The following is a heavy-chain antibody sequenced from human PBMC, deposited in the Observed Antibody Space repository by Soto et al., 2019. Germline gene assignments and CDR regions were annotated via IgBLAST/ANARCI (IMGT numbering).Heavy chain of an antibody. V-gene: IGHV3-30*18. CDR2: ISYDGSNK. CDR1: GVTVRSSG. D-gene: IGHD3-9*01. Sequence: GSPGISSAASGVTVRSSGMPWARQNTGKGLEWVAVISYDGSNKYYADSVKGRFTISRDNSKNTLYLQMNSLRAEDTAVYYCAKDGYYDILTVHYVIDAFDIWVQRTMVTVSS. J-gene: IGHJ3*02. CDR3: AKDGYYDILTVHYVIDAFDI.